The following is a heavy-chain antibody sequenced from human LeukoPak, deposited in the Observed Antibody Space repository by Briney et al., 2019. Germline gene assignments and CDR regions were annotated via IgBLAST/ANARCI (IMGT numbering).Heavy chain of an antibody. CDR1: GGSISSYY. J-gene: IGHJ4*02. CDR3: ARGELELLDY. D-gene: IGHD1-7*01. Sequence: SETLSLTCTVSGGSISSYYWSWIRQPPGKGLEWIGYIYYSGSTNYNPSLKSRVTISVDTSKNQFSLKLSSVTAADTAVYYCARGELELLDYWGQGTLVTVSS. V-gene: IGHV4-59*01. CDR2: IYYSGST.